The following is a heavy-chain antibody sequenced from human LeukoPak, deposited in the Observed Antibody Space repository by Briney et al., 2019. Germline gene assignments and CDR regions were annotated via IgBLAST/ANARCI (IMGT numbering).Heavy chain of an antibody. D-gene: IGHD1-26*01. Sequence: GASVKVSCTASGYTFTGYDTHWVRQAPGQGLEWMGWINPNSGGTNYAQKFQGRVTMTRDTSISTAYMELSRLRSDDTAVYYCARGTEPLNLYYMDVWGKGTTVTVSS. CDR2: INPNSGGT. V-gene: IGHV1-2*02. CDR3: ARGTEPLNLYYMDV. CDR1: GYTFTGYD. J-gene: IGHJ6*03.